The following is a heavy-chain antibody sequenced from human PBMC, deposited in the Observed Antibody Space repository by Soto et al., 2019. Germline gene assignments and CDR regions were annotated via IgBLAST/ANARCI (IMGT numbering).Heavy chain of an antibody. CDR2: ISHDGSIT. Sequence: QVQLVESGGGVVEPGRSLRLSCAASGFTFSSYDMHWVRQAPGKGLEWVAVISHDGSITYYSDSVKGRFTMSRDNSNNTLFLQMSSLRSEDTAIYYCAKDEYWESHFYYFMDLWGRGTTVTVSS. J-gene: IGHJ6*03. CDR3: AKDEYWESHFYYFMDL. D-gene: IGHD3-16*01. V-gene: IGHV3-30*18. CDR1: GFTFSSYD.